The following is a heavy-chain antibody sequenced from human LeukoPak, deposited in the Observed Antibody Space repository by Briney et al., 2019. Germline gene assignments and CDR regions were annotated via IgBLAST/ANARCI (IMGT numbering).Heavy chain of an antibody. V-gene: IGHV3-23*01. CDR2: ISGSGGST. J-gene: IGHJ4*02. CDR3: AKGGDYSTSSELDF. Sequence: GGSLRLSCTASGFTFGTYAMTWVRQAPGKGLEWVSAISGSGGSTYYADSVKGRFTISRDNSKNTLFLQMNSLRPDDTAVYYCAKGGDYSTSSELDFWGQGTLVTVSS. D-gene: IGHD6-6*01. CDR1: GFTFGTYA.